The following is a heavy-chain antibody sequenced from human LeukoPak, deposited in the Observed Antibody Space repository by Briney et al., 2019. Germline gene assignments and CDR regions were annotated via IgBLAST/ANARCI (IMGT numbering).Heavy chain of an antibody. D-gene: IGHD6-13*01. CDR2: IYHSGST. J-gene: IGHJ5*02. Sequence: SGTLSLTCAVSGGSISSSNWWNWVRQPPGKGPEWIGEIYHSGSTNYNPSLKSRVTISVDKSKNQFSLKLSSVTAADTAVYYCARGPYSSSWSNWFDPWGQGTLVTVSS. V-gene: IGHV4-4*02. CDR1: GGSISSSNW. CDR3: ARGPYSSSWSNWFDP.